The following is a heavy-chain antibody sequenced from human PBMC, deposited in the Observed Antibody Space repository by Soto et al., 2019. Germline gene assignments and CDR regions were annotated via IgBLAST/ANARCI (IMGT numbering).Heavy chain of an antibody. D-gene: IGHD6-19*01. V-gene: IGHV3-23*01. CDR3: AKVGGSGWFDAFDI. CDR2: ISGSAGRT. Sequence: PGGSLRLSCAASGFTFSSYAMSWVRQAPGKGLEWVSIISGSAGRTYYADSVKGRFTVSRDNSKNTLYLQMNSLRAEDTALYYSAKVGGSGWFDAFDIWGQGTMVTVSS. J-gene: IGHJ3*02. CDR1: GFTFSSYA.